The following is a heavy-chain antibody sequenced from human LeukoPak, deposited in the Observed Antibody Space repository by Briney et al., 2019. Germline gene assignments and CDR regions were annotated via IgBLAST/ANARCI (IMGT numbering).Heavy chain of an antibody. J-gene: IGHJ6*02. Sequence: GRSLRLSCAASGFNFNNNGIHWVRQAPGKGLEWVAVISHDGGTKYYADSVKGRFTISRDNSKNTLYLQVNSLRAEDTAVYYCAKDRGYFYYGMGVWGQGTAVTVSS. V-gene: IGHV3-30*18. CDR1: GFNFNNNG. CDR2: ISHDGGTK. CDR3: AKDRGYFYYGMGV.